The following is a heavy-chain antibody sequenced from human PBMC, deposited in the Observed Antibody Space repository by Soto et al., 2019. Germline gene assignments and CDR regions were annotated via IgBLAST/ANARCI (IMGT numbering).Heavy chain of an antibody. J-gene: IGHJ6*02. CDR3: ARLRDCSGGSCYSYYYYYYGMDV. CDR2: INHSGST. Sequence: LSLTCAVYGGSFSGYYWSWIRQPPGKGLEWIGEINHSGSTNYNPSLKSRVTISVDTSKNQFSLKLSSVTAADTAVYYCARLRDCSGGSCYSYYYYYYGMDVWGQGTTVTVSS. D-gene: IGHD2-15*01. CDR1: GGSFSGYY. V-gene: IGHV4-34*01.